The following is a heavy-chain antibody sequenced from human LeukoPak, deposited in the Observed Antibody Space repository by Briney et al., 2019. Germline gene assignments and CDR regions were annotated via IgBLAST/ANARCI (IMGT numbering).Heavy chain of an antibody. CDR3: ATSWGIAVAGHVGAFDY. D-gene: IGHD6-19*01. J-gene: IGHJ4*02. Sequence: GASVKVSCKVSGYTLTELSMHWVRQAPGKGLEWMGGFDPEDGETIYAQKFQGRVTMTEDTPTDTAYMELSSLRSEDTAVYYCATSWGIAVAGHVGAFDYWGQGTLVTVSS. V-gene: IGHV1-24*01. CDR2: FDPEDGET. CDR1: GYTLTELS.